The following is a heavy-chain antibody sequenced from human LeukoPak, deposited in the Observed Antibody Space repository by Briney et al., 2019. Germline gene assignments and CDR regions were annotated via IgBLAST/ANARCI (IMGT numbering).Heavy chain of an antibody. CDR2: MNPNSGNT. D-gene: IGHD3-9*01. J-gene: IGHJ6*03. V-gene: IGHV1-8*03. Sequence: ASVKVSCKASGYTFSGYYMHWVRQATGQGLEWMGWMNPNSGNTGYAQKFQGRVTITRNTSISTAYMELSSLRSEDTAVYYCARVKDPSLRYFDWFRDYYYYYMDVWGKGTTVTVSS. CDR1: GYTFSGYY. CDR3: ARVKDPSLRYFDWFRDYYYYYMDV.